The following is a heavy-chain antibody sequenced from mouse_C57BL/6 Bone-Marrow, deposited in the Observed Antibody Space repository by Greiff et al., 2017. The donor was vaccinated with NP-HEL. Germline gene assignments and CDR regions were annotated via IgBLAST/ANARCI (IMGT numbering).Heavy chain of an antibody. CDR3: ARWGGPWFAY. Sequence: QVHVKQSGAELARPGASVKLSCKASGYTFTSYGISWVKQRTGQGLEWIGEIYPRSGNTYYNEKFKGKATLTADKSSSTAYMELRSLTSEDSAVYFCARWGGPWFAYWGQGTLVTVSA. CDR1: GYTFTSYG. J-gene: IGHJ3*01. CDR2: IYPRSGNT. V-gene: IGHV1-81*01.